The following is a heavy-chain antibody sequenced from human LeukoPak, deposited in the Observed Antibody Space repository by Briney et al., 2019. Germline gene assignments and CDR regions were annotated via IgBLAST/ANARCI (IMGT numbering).Heavy chain of an antibody. Sequence: PSETLSLTCTVSGGSISSYYWSWNRQPPGKGLEWIGYIYYSGSTNYNPSLKSRVTISVDTSKNQFSLKLSSVTAAETAVYYCARLSRSGYLDYWGQGTLVTVSS. CDR2: IYYSGST. CDR3: ARLSRSGYLDY. V-gene: IGHV4-59*01. J-gene: IGHJ4*02. D-gene: IGHD3-22*01. CDR1: GGSISSYY.